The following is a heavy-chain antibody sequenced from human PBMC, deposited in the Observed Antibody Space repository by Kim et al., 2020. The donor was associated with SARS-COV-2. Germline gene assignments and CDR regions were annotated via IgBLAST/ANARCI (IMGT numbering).Heavy chain of an antibody. CDR3: ARSPVEMATIFDY. Sequence: YAQGFTGRFVFSLDTSVSTAYLQISSLKAEDTAVYYCARSPVEMATIFDYWGQGTLVTVSS. D-gene: IGHD5-12*01. V-gene: IGHV7-4-1*02. J-gene: IGHJ4*02.